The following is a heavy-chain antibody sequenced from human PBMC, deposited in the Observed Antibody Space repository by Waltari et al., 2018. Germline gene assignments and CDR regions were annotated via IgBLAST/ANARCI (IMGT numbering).Heavy chain of an antibody. CDR1: GGSLVASH. CDR2: INHDGTT. D-gene: IGHD3-9*01. J-gene: IGHJ2*01. V-gene: IGHV4-34*01. CDR3: ALDDDILTGPTSNWYFDI. Sequence: QVQLQQWGAGLLKPPETLSLTRPVSGGSLVASHWTWLRQSPGKGLEWIGEINHDGTTNSNPSLKSRVTVSVDTSKKQFSLNLSSVTAADTGVYYCALDDDILTGPTSNWYFDIWGRGTLVTVSS.